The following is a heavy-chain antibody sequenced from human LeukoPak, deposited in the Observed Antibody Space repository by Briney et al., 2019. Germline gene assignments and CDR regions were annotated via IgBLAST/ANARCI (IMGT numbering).Heavy chain of an antibody. J-gene: IGHJ4*02. V-gene: IGHV3-33*01. CDR2: IWYDGTNK. Sequence: GGSLRLSCAASGFTFSSYGMHWVRQAPGKGLEWVAVIWYDGTNKNYAESVKGRFTISRDNAKNTLYLQMNSLRDEDTAVYYCARGLDGSFDYWGLGTLVTVSS. CDR3: ARGLDGSFDY. D-gene: IGHD1-14*01. CDR1: GFTFSSYG.